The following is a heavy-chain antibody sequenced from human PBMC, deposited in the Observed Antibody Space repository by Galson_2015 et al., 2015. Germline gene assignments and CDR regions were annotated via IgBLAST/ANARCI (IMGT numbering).Heavy chain of an antibody. CDR1: GFTFSSYW. CDR3: IRQLVSSSYSMDV. V-gene: IGHV3-7*05. J-gene: IGHJ6*02. D-gene: IGHD6-13*01. Sequence: SLRLSCAASGFTFSSYWMSWVRQAPGKGLEWVANIKQDGSEKYYVDSVKGRFTISRDNAKNSLYLQMNSLRAEDTAVYYCIRQLVSSSYSMDVWGQGTTVTVSS. CDR2: IKQDGSEK.